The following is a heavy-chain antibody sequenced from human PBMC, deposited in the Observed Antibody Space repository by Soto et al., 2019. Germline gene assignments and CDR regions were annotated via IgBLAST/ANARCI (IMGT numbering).Heavy chain of an antibody. CDR1: GFTFSSYG. CDR3: ARVSRELPNYYYYGMDV. D-gene: IGHD1-26*01. V-gene: IGHV3-33*01. Sequence: QVQLVESGGGVVQPGRSLRLSCAASGFTFSSYGMHWVRQAPGKGLEWVAVIWYDGSNKYYADSVKGRFTISRDNSKNTLYLQMNSLRAEDTAVYYCARVSRELPNYYYYGMDVWGQGTTVTVSS. J-gene: IGHJ6*02. CDR2: IWYDGSNK.